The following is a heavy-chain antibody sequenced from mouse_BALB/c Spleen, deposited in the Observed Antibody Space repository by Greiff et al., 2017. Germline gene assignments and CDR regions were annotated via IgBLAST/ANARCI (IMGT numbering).Heavy chain of an antibody. V-gene: IGHV2-3*01. CDR1: GFSFTSYG. D-gene: IGHD1-2*01. CDR3: ARGGASTATAY. CDR2: IWGDGST. J-gene: IGHJ3*01. Sequence: QVQLKESGPGLVAPSQCLSISCTVSGFSFTSYGVSWVRQPPGKGLEWLGVIWGDGSTNYHSALISRLSISKDNSKSQVFFKLNSLQTDDTATYYCARGGASTATAYWGQGTLVTVSA.